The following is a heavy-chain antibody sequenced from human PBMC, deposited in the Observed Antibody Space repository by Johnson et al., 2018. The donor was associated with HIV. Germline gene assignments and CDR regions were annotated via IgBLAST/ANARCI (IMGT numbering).Heavy chain of an antibody. CDR2: ISYDENNK. Sequence: QVQLVESGGGVVQPGKSLRLSCVASGFTFRSYAMHWVRQAPGKGLEWVTLISYDENNKLYADSVKGRFTISRDNSKNTLYLQMNSLRAEDTAVFYCARDRGYLDAFDIWGQGTMVTVSS. CDR1: GFTFRSYA. D-gene: IGHD1-26*01. V-gene: IGHV3-30*04. J-gene: IGHJ3*02. CDR3: ARDRGYLDAFDI.